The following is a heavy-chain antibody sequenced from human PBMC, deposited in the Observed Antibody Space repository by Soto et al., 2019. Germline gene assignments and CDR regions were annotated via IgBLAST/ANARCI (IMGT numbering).Heavy chain of an antibody. J-gene: IGHJ6*02. CDR3: ARRTTVATWNYYYYYGMDV. V-gene: IGHV5-51*01. D-gene: IGHD4-17*01. CDR2: IYPGDSDT. Sequence: GESLKISCKGSGYSFTSYWIGWVRQMPGKGLEWMGIIYPGDSDTRYSPSFQGQVTISADKSISTAYLQWSSLKASDTAMYYCARRTTVATWNYYYYYGMDVWGQGTTVTVSS. CDR1: GYSFTSYW.